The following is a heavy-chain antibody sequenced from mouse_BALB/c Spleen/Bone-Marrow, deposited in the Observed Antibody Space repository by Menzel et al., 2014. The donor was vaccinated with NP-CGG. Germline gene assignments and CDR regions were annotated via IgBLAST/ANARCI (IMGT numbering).Heavy chain of an antibody. Sequence: QVQLQQSAAELVRPGASVKLSCKASGYTFTSYWINWVKQRPGQGLERIGNIYPSDSYTNYNQKFKDKATLTVDKSSSTAYMQLSRPTSEDSAVYFCTRAGNYGNYYAMDYWGQGTSVTVSS. CDR2: IYPSDSYT. D-gene: IGHD2-1*01. V-gene: IGHV1-69*02. CDR3: TRAGNYGNYYAMDY. CDR1: GYTFTSYW. J-gene: IGHJ4*01.